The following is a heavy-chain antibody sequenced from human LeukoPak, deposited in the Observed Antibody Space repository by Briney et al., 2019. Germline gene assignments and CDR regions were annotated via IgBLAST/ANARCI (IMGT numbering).Heavy chain of an antibody. Sequence: SETLSLTCTVSGGSISSGTYYWTWLRRPAGKGLEWIGRMNITGNNKYNPSLESRVTMSVDTSKNQFSLKLRSVTAADTAVYYCARDVGYPRNWFDSWGQGTQVIVSS. D-gene: IGHD1-1*01. J-gene: IGHJ5*01. V-gene: IGHV4-61*02. CDR2: MNITGNN. CDR3: ARDVGYPRNWFDS. CDR1: GGSISSGTYY.